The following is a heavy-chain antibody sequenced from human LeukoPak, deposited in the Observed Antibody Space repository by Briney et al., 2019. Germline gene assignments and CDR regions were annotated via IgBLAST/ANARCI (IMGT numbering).Heavy chain of an antibody. D-gene: IGHD6-19*01. Sequence: GGSLRLSCAASGFTFSSYEMNWVRQAPGKGLEWVSYISSSGSTIYYADSVKGRFTISRDNAKNSLYLQMNSLTAEDTAIYYCARDGGSGWSLDFWGQGTLVSVSS. V-gene: IGHV3-48*03. J-gene: IGHJ4*02. CDR3: ARDGGSGWSLDF. CDR1: GFTFSSYE. CDR2: ISSSGSTI.